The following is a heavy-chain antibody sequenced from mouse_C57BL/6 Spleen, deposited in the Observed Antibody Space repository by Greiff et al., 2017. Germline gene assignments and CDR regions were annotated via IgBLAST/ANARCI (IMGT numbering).Heavy chain of an antibody. CDR1: GFSLTSYG. D-gene: IGHD2-2*01. CDR3: ARNDGNDGFYYFDY. V-gene: IGHV2-2*01. Sequence: QVQLQQSGPGLVQPSQSLSITCTVSGFSLTSYGVHWVRQSPGKGLEWLGVIWSGGSTDYNAAFIYRLSISKDNTKSQVFFKMNSLQADDTAIYYWARNDGNDGFYYFDYWGQGTTLTVSS. CDR2: IWSGGST. J-gene: IGHJ2*01.